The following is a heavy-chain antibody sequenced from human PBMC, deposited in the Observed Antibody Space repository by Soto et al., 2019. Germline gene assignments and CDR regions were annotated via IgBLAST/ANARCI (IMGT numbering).Heavy chain of an antibody. Sequence: QVQLVESGGGVVQPGRSLRLSCAASGFTFSSYAMHWVRQAPGKGLEWVAVISYDGSNKYYADSVKGRFTISRDNSKNTLYLQMNSLRAEDTAVYYRAREYSGWYPGERGFDYWGQGTLVTVSS. CDR1: GFTFSSYA. D-gene: IGHD6-19*01. CDR3: AREYSGWYPGERGFDY. J-gene: IGHJ4*02. V-gene: IGHV3-30-3*01. CDR2: ISYDGSNK.